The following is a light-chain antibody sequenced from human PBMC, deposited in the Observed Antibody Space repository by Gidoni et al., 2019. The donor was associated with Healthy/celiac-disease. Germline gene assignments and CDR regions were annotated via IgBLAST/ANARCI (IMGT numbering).Light chain of an antibody. CDR2: KAS. CDR3: QQYNSYSWT. V-gene: IGKV1-5*03. CDR1: QSISSW. Sequence: DIQMTQYPSTLSASVGDRVTITCRASQSISSWLAWYPQKPGKAPKLLIYKASSLESGVPSRFSGSGSGTEFPLTISSLQPDDFATYYCQQYNSYSWTFGQGTKVEIK. J-gene: IGKJ1*01.